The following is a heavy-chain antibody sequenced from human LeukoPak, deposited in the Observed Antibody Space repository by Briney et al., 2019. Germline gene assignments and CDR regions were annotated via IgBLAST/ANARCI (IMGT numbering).Heavy chain of an antibody. J-gene: IGHJ3*02. CDR3: ARDRAFFAFDI. D-gene: IGHD5-24*01. CDR2: IKQDGSEK. Sequence: GGSLRLSCAASGFTFSSYWMSWVRQAPGKGLEWVANIKQDGSEKYYVDSVKGRFTISRDNAKNSVFLQMNSLRAEDTAVYFCARDRAFFAFDIWGQGTMVTVSS. V-gene: IGHV3-7*01. CDR1: GFTFSSYW.